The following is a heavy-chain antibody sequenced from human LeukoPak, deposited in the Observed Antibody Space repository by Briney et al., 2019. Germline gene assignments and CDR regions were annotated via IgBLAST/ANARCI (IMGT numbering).Heavy chain of an antibody. J-gene: IGHJ2*01. V-gene: IGHV1-69*05. D-gene: IGHD5-24*01. CDR1: GGTFSSYA. CDR3: ARGDGYNPYWYFDL. Sequence: SVKVSCKASGGTFSSYAISWVRQAPGQGLEWMGGIIPIFGTANYAQKFQGRVTITTDESTSTAYMELSSLRSEDTAVYYCARGDGYNPYWYFDLWGRGTLVTVSS. CDR2: IIPIFGTA.